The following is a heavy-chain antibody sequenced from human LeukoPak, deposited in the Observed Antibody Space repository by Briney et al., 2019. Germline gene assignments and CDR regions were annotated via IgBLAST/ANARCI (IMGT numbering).Heavy chain of an antibody. Sequence: ASVKVSCKVSGYTLTELSMHWVRQAPGKGLEWMGGFDPEDGETIYAQKFQGRVTMTEDTSTDTAYMELSSLRSEDTAVYYCATDFGTPGGNAFDIWGQGTMVTVSS. CDR3: ATDFGTPGGNAFDI. CDR2: FDPEDGET. V-gene: IGHV1-24*01. J-gene: IGHJ3*02. D-gene: IGHD1-14*01. CDR1: GYTLTELS.